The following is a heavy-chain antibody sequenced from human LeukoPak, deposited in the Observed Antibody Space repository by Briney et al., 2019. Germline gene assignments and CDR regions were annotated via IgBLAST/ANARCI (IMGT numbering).Heavy chain of an antibody. V-gene: IGHV1-2*06. J-gene: IGHJ4*02. D-gene: IGHD1-1*01. CDR1: GYTFTGYY. CDR3: ARVGGPNDDFDY. Sequence: ASVKVSCKASGYTFTGYYMHWVRQAPGQGLEWMGRINPNSGGTNYAQKFQGGVTMTRDTSISTAYMELSRLRSDDTAVYYCARVGGPNDDFDYWGQGTLVTVSS. CDR2: INPNSGGT.